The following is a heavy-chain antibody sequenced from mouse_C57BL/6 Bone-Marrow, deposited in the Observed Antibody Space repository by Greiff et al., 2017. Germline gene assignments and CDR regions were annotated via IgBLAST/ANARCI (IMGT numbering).Heavy chain of an antibody. V-gene: IGHV1-15*01. CDR1: GYTFTDYE. CDR3: TRRGYDYWFAY. CDR2: IYPETGGT. D-gene: IGHD2-2*01. Sequence: QVQLQQSGAELVRPGASVTLSCKASGYTFTDYEMHWVKQTPVHGLEWIGAIYPETGGTAYNQKFKGKDILTADKSSSTAYMELRSLTSEDSAVYYCTRRGYDYWFAYWGQGTLVTVSA. J-gene: IGHJ3*01.